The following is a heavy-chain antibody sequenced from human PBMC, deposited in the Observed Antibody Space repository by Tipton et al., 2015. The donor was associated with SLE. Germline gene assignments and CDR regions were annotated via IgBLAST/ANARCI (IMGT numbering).Heavy chain of an antibody. CDR2: MHPNNGGT. Sequence: QLVQSGPEVKKPGASVKISCNVSGYRFTDYYIHWVRQAPGQGLEWMGRMHPNNGGTSYAQKFQDRVTMTRDTSISTAYMDLSRLRSDDTAFYFCARNSPSGGVDSWGQGALVTVSS. D-gene: IGHD1-7*01. CDR3: ARNSPSGGVDS. J-gene: IGHJ4*02. CDR1: GYRFTDYY. V-gene: IGHV1-2*06.